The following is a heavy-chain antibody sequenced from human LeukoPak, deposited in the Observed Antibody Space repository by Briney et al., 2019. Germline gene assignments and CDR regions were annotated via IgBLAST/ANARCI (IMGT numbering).Heavy chain of an antibody. J-gene: IGHJ4*02. V-gene: IGHV3-74*01. CDR1: GFSLRTYW. D-gene: IGHD6-13*01. CDR3: ARGQPGVAAAGNLDY. Sequence: GGSLRLSCAASGFSLRTYWMHWVRQVPGKGLEWLSRINSDGSSTTYADSVKGRFTISRDTSKNTLFLQMNSLRAEDTAVYYCARGQPGVAAAGNLDYWGQGTLVTVSS. CDR2: INSDGSST.